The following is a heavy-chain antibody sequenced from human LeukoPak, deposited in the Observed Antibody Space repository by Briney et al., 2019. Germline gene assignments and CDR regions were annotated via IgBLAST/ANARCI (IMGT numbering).Heavy chain of an antibody. CDR1: GFTFGDYA. D-gene: IGHD2-2*02. Sequence: PGGSLRLSCTASGFTFGDYAMSWVRQAPGKGVEWVGFIRSKAYGGTTEYAASVKGRSTISRDDSKSIAYLQMNSLKTEDTAVYYCTSCSSISCYTFDFDYWGQGTLVTVSS. V-gene: IGHV3-49*04. CDR3: TSCSSISCYTFDFDY. CDR2: IRSKAYGGTT. J-gene: IGHJ4*02.